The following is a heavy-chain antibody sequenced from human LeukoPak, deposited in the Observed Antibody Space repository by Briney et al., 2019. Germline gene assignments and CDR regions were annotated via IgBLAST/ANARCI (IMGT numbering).Heavy chain of an antibody. CDR3: VRGIGIAARLLGD. CDR2: INPTSGVT. CDR1: GYTFINYH. D-gene: IGHD6-6*01. Sequence: ASAQLSCKASGYTFINYHVHWVRQAPGQGLEWMGIINPTSGVTGYAQKFQGRLTVTRDTFTSTVYMELNSLISEDSAVYYCVRGIGIAARLLGDWGRGTLVTVSS. V-gene: IGHV1-46*01. J-gene: IGHJ4*02.